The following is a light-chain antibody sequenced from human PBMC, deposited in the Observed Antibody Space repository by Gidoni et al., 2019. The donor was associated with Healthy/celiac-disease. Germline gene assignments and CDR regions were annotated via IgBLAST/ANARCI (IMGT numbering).Light chain of an antibody. V-gene: IGKV2-28*01. CDR2: LGS. J-gene: IGKJ1*01. CDR1: KSLLHSNGYTY. CDR3: MQARQTPLT. Sequence: ESVMSQSPLFLPVTPGEPASISCRSSKSLLHSNGYTYLDWYLKKPGQSPKLLIYLGSNRASGVPDRFSGSGSGTDFTLKISRVEAEDVGVYYCMQARQTPLTFGQXTRVEIK.